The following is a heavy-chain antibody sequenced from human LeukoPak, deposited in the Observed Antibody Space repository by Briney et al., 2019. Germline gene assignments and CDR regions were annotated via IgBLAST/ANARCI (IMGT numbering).Heavy chain of an antibody. CDR2: IYSGGST. V-gene: IGHV3-66*01. CDR3: ASSTGGYCSGGSCRSDAFDI. J-gene: IGHJ3*02. CDR1: GFTVSSNY. Sequence: PGGSLRLSCAASGFTVSSNYMSWVRQAPGKGLEWVSVIYSGGSTYYADSVKGRFTISRDNSKNTLYLQMNSLRAEDTAVYYCASSTGGYCSGGSCRSDAFDIWGQGTMVTVSS. D-gene: IGHD2-15*01.